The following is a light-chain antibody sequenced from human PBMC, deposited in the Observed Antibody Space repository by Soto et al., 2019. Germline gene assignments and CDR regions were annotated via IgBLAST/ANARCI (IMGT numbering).Light chain of an antibody. J-gene: IGKJ1*01. CDR2: AAS. CDR3: QQHNNWPLT. CDR1: QSVASS. V-gene: IGKV3-11*01. Sequence: EIVLTQSPAALSLSPGESATLSCRASQSVASSLAWYQQSPGQAPRLLIYAASNRATGVPARFSGSGSGTEFTLTVSSLQSEDFAFYYCQQHNNWPLTFGQGTKVDIK.